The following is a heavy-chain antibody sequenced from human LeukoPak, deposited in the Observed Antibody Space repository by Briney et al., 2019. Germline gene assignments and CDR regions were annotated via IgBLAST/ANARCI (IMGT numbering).Heavy chain of an antibody. CDR2: ISGSGGST. D-gene: IGHD2-2*01. CDR3: ARYIGLGVPATISDYYYYMDV. J-gene: IGHJ6*03. CDR1: GSTLSNYG. V-gene: IGHV3-23*01. Sequence: GGSLRLSCAASGSTLSNYGMSWVRQAPGKGREWVSAISGSGGSTYYADSVKGRFTISRDNSKNTMFLQMNSLRAEDTAVYYCARYIGLGVPATISDYYYYMDVWGEGTTVTVSS.